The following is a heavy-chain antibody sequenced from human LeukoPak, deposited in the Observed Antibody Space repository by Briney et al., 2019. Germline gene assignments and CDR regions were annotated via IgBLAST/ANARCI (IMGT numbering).Heavy chain of an antibody. V-gene: IGHV4-61*02. D-gene: IGHD6-13*01. CDR2: SYSSGSY. Sequence: PSETLSLTCTVSGASISSGSFYWNWIRQPAGKGLEWVGRSYSSGSYNYNPSLKSRVTISVDTSKNQFSLKLTSVTATDTAVYYCARAYSPTDYFEYWGQGTLVTVSS. CDR1: GASISSGSFY. CDR3: ARAYSPTDYFEY. J-gene: IGHJ4*02.